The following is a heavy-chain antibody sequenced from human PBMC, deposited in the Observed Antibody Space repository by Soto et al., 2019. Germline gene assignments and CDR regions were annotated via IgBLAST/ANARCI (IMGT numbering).Heavy chain of an antibody. CDR1: GYTFTGYY. V-gene: IGHV1-2*04. CDR2: INPNSGGT. D-gene: IGHD1-26*01. Sequence: QVQLVQSGAEVKKPGASVKVSCKASGYTFTGYYMHWVRQAPGQGLEWMGWINPNSGGTNYAQKFQGWVTMTRDTSISTAYMELSRLRSDDTAVYYCARLRVGATQHDALDIWGQGTMVTVSS. J-gene: IGHJ3*02. CDR3: ARLRVGATQHDALDI.